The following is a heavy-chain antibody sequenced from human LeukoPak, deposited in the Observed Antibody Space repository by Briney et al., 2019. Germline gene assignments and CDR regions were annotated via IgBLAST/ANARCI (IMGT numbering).Heavy chain of an antibody. CDR1: GYTFTSYG. V-gene: IGHV1-18*01. D-gene: IGHD3-22*01. CDR3: ARIMGKYDSSGYYYGIDY. Sequence: ASVKVSCKASGYTFTSYGISWVRQAPGQGLEWMGWISAYNGNTNYAQKLQGRVTMTTDTSTSTAYMELRSLRSDDTAVYYCARIMGKYDSSGYYYGIDYWGQGTLVTVSS. CDR2: ISAYNGNT. J-gene: IGHJ4*02.